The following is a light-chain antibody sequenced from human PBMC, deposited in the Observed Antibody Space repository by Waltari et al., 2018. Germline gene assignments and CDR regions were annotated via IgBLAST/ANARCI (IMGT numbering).Light chain of an antibody. CDR3: QSYDSSLSGFV. J-gene: IGLJ1*01. Sequence: QSVLTQPPSVSGAPGQRVTISCTGSSSNIGAGYDVHWYQQFPGTAHKLLIYGNTNRPSGVPDRISGSKSGTSASLAITGLQADDEADYYCQSYDSSLSGFVFGTGTTVTVL. V-gene: IGLV1-40*01. CDR1: SSNIGAGYD. CDR2: GNT.